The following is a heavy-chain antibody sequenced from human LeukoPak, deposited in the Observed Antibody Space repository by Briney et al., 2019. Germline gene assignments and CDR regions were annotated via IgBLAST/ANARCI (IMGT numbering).Heavy chain of an antibody. Sequence: ASVKVSCKTSGYAFTGYYIHWVRQATGQGLEWMGWMNPNSGNTGYAQKFQGRVTMTRNTSISTAYMELSSLRSEDTAVYYCARGTRTRVDGTAGTFDYWGQGTLVTVSS. V-gene: IGHV1-8*02. CDR1: GYAFTGYY. D-gene: IGHD1-26*01. J-gene: IGHJ4*02. CDR2: MNPNSGNT. CDR3: ARGTRTRVDGTAGTFDY.